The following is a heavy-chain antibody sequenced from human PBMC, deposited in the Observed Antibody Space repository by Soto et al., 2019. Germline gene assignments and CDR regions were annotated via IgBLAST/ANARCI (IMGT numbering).Heavy chain of an antibody. V-gene: IGHV3-72*01. CDR2: TRDKTHSYTT. Sequence: EVQLVESGGGLVQPGGSLRLSCAASGFTFSDHYMDWVRQAPGKGLEWVGRTRDKTHSYTTEYAASVKGRFTISRDDSKSSLYLQMHSLKTEDTAVYYCARVTIGTYYFVYWGQGTLVTVSS. CDR1: GFTFSDHY. D-gene: IGHD3-16*01. CDR3: ARVTIGTYYFVY. J-gene: IGHJ4*02.